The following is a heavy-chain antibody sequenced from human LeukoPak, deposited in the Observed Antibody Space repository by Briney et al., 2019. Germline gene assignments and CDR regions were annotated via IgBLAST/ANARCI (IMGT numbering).Heavy chain of an antibody. CDR1: VYTFTNYH. D-gene: IGHD2-21*02. CDR3: ASTTSMTASGYDY. J-gene: IGHJ4*02. CDR2: INPDTGDK. V-gene: IGHV1-8*03. Sequence: ASVTVSFTASVYTFTNYHINWVRQASGQGLGWMTGINPDTGDKGYARKFQDRVTITTDTSISTAYMELSSLSSEDTAVYFCASTTSMTASGYDYWGQGTLVTVSS.